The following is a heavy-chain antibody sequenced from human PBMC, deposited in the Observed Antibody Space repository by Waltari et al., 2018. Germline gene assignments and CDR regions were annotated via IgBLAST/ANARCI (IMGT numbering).Heavy chain of an antibody. CDR2: IHYNGNI. J-gene: IGHJ4*02. D-gene: IGHD2-21*02. CDR3: VRHASLNGGNSVPLEY. Sequence: QVQLQESGPGLVKPSETLSLTCTVSDGSISSSYGSWIRQSPGKGLEWIAYIHYNGNINKNPSLKSRLTISLDTSKKQLSLRLNSVTAADTAFYYCVRHASLNGGNSVPLEYWGQGTLVTVSS. V-gene: IGHV4-59*08. CDR1: DGSISSSY.